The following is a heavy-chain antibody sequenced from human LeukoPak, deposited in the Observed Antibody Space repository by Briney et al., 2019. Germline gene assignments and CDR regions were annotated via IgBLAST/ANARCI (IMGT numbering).Heavy chain of an antibody. Sequence: ASVKVSCKASGYTFTGYYMHWVRQAPGQGLEWMGWINPNSGGTNYAQKFQGRVTMTRDTSISTAYMELSRLRSDDTAVYYCARDRSRAYCGGDCYSSVDPWGQGTLVTVSS. D-gene: IGHD2-21*02. CDR3: ARDRSRAYCGGDCYSSVDP. J-gene: IGHJ5*02. CDR1: GYTFTGYY. V-gene: IGHV1-2*02. CDR2: INPNSGGT.